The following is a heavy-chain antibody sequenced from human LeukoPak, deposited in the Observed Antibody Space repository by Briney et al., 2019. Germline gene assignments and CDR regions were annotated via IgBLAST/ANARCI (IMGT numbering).Heavy chain of an antibody. CDR1: GFTFSSYS. J-gene: IGHJ3*02. Sequence: GGSLRLSCAASGFTFSSYSMNWVRQAPGKGLEWVSYISSSSSTIYYADSVKGRFTISRDNAKNSLYLQMNSLRAGDTAVYYCARAGWDPRRAFDIWGQGTMVTVSS. V-gene: IGHV3-48*01. CDR2: ISSSSSTI. D-gene: IGHD1-26*01. CDR3: ARAGWDPRRAFDI.